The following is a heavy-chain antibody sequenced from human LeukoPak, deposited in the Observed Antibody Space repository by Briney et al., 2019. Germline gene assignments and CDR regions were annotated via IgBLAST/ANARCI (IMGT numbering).Heavy chain of an antibody. V-gene: IGHV4-39*01. Sequence: TSETLSLTCTVSGGSISTSSYYWGWIRQPPGKGLEWIGSIYYSRSTYYNPSLKSRVTISVDTSKNQFSLKLSSVTATDTAVYYCARHSQTNWFDPWGQGTLVTVS. CDR2: IYYSRST. CDR1: GGSISTSSYY. J-gene: IGHJ5*02. CDR3: ARHSQTNWFDP.